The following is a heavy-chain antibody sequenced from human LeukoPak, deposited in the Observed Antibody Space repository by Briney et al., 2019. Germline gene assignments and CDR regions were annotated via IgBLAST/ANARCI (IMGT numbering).Heavy chain of an antibody. CDR1: GFTFSSYW. J-gene: IGHJ6*03. CDR2: IKQDGSEK. Sequence: GGSLRLSCAASGFTFSSYWMSWVRQAPGKGLEWVANIKQDGSEKCYVDSVKGRFTISRDNAKNSLYLQMNSLRAEDTAVYYCARGQLELLSDYYYYMDVWGKGTTVTVSS. CDR3: ARGQLELLSDYYYYMDV. D-gene: IGHD1-1*01. V-gene: IGHV3-7*01.